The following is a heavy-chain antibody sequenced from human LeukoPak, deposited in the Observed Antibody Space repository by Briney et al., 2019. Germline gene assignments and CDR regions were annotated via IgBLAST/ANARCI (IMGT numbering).Heavy chain of an antibody. J-gene: IGHJ3*02. CDR2: VYTSGGGT. V-gene: IGHV1-46*01. D-gene: IGHD2-8*01. CDR3: ARDGLYCSNGVCSSDI. Sequence: VASVKVSCKASGYTFTKYYIHWVRQAPGQGLEWMGVVYTSGGGTMYAQKFQGRVTMTRDTSTSTVYMELTSLRSEDTAVYYCARDGLYCSNGVCSSDIWGQGTLVTVSS. CDR1: GYTFTKYY.